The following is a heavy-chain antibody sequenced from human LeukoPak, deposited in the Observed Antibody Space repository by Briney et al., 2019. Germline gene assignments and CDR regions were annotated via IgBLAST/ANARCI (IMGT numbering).Heavy chain of an antibody. CDR1: GFTFNNYA. D-gene: IGHD1-26*01. J-gene: IGHJ5*02. V-gene: IGHV3-30*04. Sequence: PGGSLRLSCAASGFTFNNYAMYWVRQAPGKGLEWVADVSYGGNDKYYTDSVKGRFTISRDNSNDTLFLEMNSLRPDDTGLYFCARDAREWDDWNWLDPWGQGTLVTVSS. CDR3: ARDAREWDDWNWLDP. CDR2: VSYGGNDK.